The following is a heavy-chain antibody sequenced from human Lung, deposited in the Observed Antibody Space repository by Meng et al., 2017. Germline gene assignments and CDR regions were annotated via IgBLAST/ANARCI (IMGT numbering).Heavy chain of an antibody. Sequence: QVQLVQSGAEVMTLGASVKLSCKASGYIFTDYFIHWVRQAPGQGLEWMGTVNPSNGGTNYLQKFQGRLTVTRDTSASTVYMDLSTLRSEDAAVYYCAREKSPGHFDYWGQGTLVTVSS. CDR2: VNPSNGGT. V-gene: IGHV1-46*01. CDR3: AREKSPGHFDY. J-gene: IGHJ4*02. CDR1: GYIFTDYF.